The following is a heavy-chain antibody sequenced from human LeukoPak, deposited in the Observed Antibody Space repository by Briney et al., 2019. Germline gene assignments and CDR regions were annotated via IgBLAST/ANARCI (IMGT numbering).Heavy chain of an antibody. CDR1: GGSISSGGYS. D-gene: IGHD3-10*01. J-gene: IGHJ4*02. CDR3: ARDPGMERFGVVFDY. V-gene: IGHV4-30-2*01. CDR2: IYHSGST. Sequence: PSETLSLTCAVSGGSISSGGYSWSWIRQPPGKGLEWIGYIYHSGSTYYNPSLESRLTMSVDTSKNQFSLTLKSVTAADTAVYYCARDPGMERFGVVFDYWGQGALVTVSS.